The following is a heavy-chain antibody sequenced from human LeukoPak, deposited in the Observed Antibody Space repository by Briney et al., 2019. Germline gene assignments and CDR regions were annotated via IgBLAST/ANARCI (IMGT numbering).Heavy chain of an antibody. D-gene: IGHD2-2*01. V-gene: IGHV4-59*01. CDR1: GGSISSYY. J-gene: IGHJ5*02. CDR2: IYYSGIT. Sequence: SETLSLTCTVSGGSISSYYWSWIRQPPGEGLEWIGYIYYSGITNYNPSLKSRVTISVDTSKNQFSLKLSSVTAADTAVYYCARDLSYNWFDPWGQGTLVTVSS. CDR3: ARDLSYNWFDP.